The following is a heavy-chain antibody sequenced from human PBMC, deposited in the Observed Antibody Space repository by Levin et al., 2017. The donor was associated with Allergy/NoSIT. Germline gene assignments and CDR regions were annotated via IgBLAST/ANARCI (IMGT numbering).Heavy chain of an antibody. D-gene: IGHD3-10*01. Sequence: GSGPTLVKPTQTLTLTCTFSGFSLSTSGVGVGWIRQPPGKALEWLALIYWVDDKRYSPSLKSRLSINKDTYKNQEESTKTNRDTVETATDYWAHGHWVRGAQKPNKDKRGEGSLVTVSS. CDR2: IYWVDDK. CDR3: AHGHWVRGAQKPNKDK. V-gene: IGHV2-5*02. J-gene: IGHJ4*02. CDR1: GFSLSTSGVG.